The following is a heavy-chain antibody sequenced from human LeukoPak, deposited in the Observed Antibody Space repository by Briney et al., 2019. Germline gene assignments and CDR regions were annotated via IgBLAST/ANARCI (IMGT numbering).Heavy chain of an antibody. V-gene: IGHV4-39*01. J-gene: IGHJ3*02. CDR1: GGSISSSSYY. CDR3: ASYGSGNYGHGRRPFDIWGQGPFDI. Sequence: PSETLSLTCTVSGGSISSSSYYWGWIRQPPGKGLEWIASIFYSGSTFYNPSLKSRLTISVDTSKNQFSLKLNSVTAADRAVYYCASYGSGNYGHGRRPFDIWGQGPFDIWGQGTMLTASS. D-gene: IGHD3-10*01. CDR2: IFYSGST.